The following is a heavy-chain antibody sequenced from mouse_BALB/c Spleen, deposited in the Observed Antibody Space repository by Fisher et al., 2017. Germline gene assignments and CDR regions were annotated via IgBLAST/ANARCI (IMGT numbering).Heavy chain of an antibody. V-gene: IGHV5-17*02. CDR3: ASGDYDYDDYAMDY. Sequence: RFTISRDNPKNTLFLQMTSLRSEDTAMYYCASGDYDYDDYAMDYWGQGTSVTVSS. D-gene: IGHD2-4*01. J-gene: IGHJ4*01.